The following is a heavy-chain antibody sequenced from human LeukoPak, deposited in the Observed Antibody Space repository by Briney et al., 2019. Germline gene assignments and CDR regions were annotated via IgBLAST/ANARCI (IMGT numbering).Heavy chain of an antibody. D-gene: IGHD1-1*01. V-gene: IGHV4-39*01. CDR2: VSHIGST. CDR1: GVSISSSSHY. Sequence: SETLSLTCTVSGVSISSSSHYWAWIRQPPGMGLEWIGTVSHIGSTYYNPSLKSRVTIFVDTSKSQISLNLNSATAADTAIYYCVRHATGTTLNNWGQGTQVTVSS. J-gene: IGHJ4*02. CDR3: VRHATGTTLNN.